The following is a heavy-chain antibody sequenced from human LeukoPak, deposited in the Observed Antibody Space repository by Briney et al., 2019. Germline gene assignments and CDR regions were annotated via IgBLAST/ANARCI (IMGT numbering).Heavy chain of an antibody. CDR3: ARDSVGATGGLIYFDY. V-gene: IGHV3-48*01. CDR2: ISSSSSTI. Sequence: GGSLRLSCAASGFTFSSYSMNWVRQAPGKGLEWVSYISSSSSTIYYADSVKGRFTISRDNAKNSLYLQMNSLRAEDTAVYYCARDSVGATGGLIYFDYWGQGTQVTVSS. D-gene: IGHD1-26*01. CDR1: GFTFSSYS. J-gene: IGHJ4*02.